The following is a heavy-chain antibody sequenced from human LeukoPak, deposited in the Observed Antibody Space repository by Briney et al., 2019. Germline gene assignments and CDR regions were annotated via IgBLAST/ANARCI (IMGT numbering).Heavy chain of an antibody. J-gene: IGHJ4*02. CDR3: ARGIESYGDYGY. Sequence: SETLSLTCTVSGGSISGSYWSWLRQPPGKGLEWIAYMYNSGSTNYNPSLKSRVTISIDTSKNQFSLKLSSLTAADTAIYYCARGIESYGDYGYWGQGILVTASS. CDR1: GGSISGSY. CDR2: MYNSGST. V-gene: IGHV4-59*01. D-gene: IGHD4-17*01.